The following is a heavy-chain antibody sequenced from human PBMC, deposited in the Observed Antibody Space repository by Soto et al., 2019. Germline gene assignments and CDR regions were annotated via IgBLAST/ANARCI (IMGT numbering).Heavy chain of an antibody. CDR3: ASQDSSTYSDIFHDYQMLPGNDAFAF. CDR2: VYSGGST. V-gene: IGHV3-66*04. CDR1: GFTVSSNY. D-gene: IGHD3-9*01. Sequence: PGGSLRLSCAASGFTVSSNYMSWVRQAPEKGLEWVSVVYSGGSTYYADSVKGTFTITSDNSKNTLYLQMNSQRAEDKAVYYFASQDSSTYSDIFHDYQMLPGNDAFAFWGKGTM. J-gene: IGHJ3*01.